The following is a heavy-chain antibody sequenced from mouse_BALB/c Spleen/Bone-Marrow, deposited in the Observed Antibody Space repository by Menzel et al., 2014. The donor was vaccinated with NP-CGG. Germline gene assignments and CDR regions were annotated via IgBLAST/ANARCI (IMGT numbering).Heavy chain of an antibody. CDR3: ARESLYGSNYY. Sequence: VQLQESGAEPARPGASVKMSCKASGYTFTSYTMHGVKQRPGQGLEWIGYINPSSGYTNYNQKFKDKATLTADKSSSTAYMQLSSLTSEDSAVYYCARESLYGSNYYWGQGTTLTVSS. V-gene: IGHV1-4*01. CDR2: INPSSGYT. J-gene: IGHJ2*01. D-gene: IGHD1-1*01. CDR1: GYTFTSYT.